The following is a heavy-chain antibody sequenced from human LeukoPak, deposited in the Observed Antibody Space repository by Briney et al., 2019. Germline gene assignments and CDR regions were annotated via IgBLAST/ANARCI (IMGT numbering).Heavy chain of an antibody. CDR2: IIPIFGTA. CDR1: GGTFSSYA. CDR3: ARIRKEYCTSTSCHYYYYMDV. V-gene: IGHV1-69*13. D-gene: IGHD2-2*01. J-gene: IGHJ6*03. Sequence: SVKVSCKASGGTFSSYAISWVRQAPGQGLEWMGGIIPIFGTANYAQKFQGRVTITADESTSTAYMELRSLRSGDTAVYYCARIRKEYCTSTSCHYYYYMDVWGKGTTVTVSS.